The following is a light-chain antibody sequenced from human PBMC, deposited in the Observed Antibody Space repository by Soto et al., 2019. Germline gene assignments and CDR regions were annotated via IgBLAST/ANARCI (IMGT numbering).Light chain of an antibody. J-gene: IGKJ2*01. CDR2: FGS. CDR3: MQALQTPYT. Sequence: DIVMTQSPLSLPVTPGEPASISCRSSQSLLHSNGYNYLDWYLQKPGQSPQLLVYFGSNRPSGVXDRFSGSGSGTTFTLXXSRVEAEDVGVYYXMQALQTPYTFGQGTKLEIK. CDR1: QSLLHSNGYNY. V-gene: IGKV2-28*01.